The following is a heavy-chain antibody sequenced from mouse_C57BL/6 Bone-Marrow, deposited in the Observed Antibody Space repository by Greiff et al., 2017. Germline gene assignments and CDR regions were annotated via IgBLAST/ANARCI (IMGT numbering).Heavy chain of an antibody. Sequence: VQLQQSGPGLVQPSQSLSITCTVSGFSLTSYGVHWVRQSPGKGLEWLGVIRRGRSTDDKAAFMSRLSITKDNSKSQVFFKMNSLQADDTAIYYCAIWGIYDGYFFDYWGQGTTLTVSS. CDR3: AIWGIYDGYFFDY. CDR1: GFSLTSYG. V-gene: IGHV2-5*01. D-gene: IGHD2-3*01. J-gene: IGHJ2*01. CDR2: IRRGRST.